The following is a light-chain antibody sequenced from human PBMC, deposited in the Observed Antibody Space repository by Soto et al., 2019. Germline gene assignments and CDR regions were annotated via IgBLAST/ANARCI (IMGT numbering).Light chain of an antibody. CDR1: QSIVTY. V-gene: IGKV1-39*01. CDR2: AAS. J-gene: IGKJ1*01. CDR3: QQSYSTPIT. Sequence: IHMTQSPSSLSASVGDRVTITCRASQSIVTYLNWYLQKPGKAPKLLIYAASNLQSGVPSRFSGSGSGTDFTLTISSLQPDDFATYYCQQSYSTPITFGQGTKVDIK.